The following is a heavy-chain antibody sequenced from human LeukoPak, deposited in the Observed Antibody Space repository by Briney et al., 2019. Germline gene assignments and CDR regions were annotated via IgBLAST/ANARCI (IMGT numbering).Heavy chain of an antibody. Sequence: TGGSLRLSCAASGFTFSSYRMHWVRQAPGKGLVWVSHINGDGTTTNYADSVKGRFTISRDNAKNTVYLQMNSLRAEDTAVYYCAKGGSSSPRSTFDYWGQGTLLTVSS. V-gene: IGHV3-74*01. J-gene: IGHJ4*02. D-gene: IGHD6-13*01. CDR2: INGDGTTT. CDR1: GFTFSSYR. CDR3: AKGGSSSPRSTFDY.